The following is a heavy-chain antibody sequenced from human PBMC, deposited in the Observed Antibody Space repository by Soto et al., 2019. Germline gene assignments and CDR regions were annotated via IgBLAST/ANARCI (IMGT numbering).Heavy chain of an antibody. J-gene: IGHJ5*02. CDR2: INAGNGNT. CDR3: ARDFGVGYCSSTSCYGNWFDP. D-gene: IGHD2-2*03. CDR1: GYTFTSYA. V-gene: IGHV1-3*01. Sequence: GASVKVSCKASGYTFTSYAMHWVRQAPGQRLEWMGWINAGNGNTKYSQKFQGRVTITRDTSASTAYMELSSLRSEDTAVYYCARDFGVGYCSSTSCYGNWFDPWGRGTLVTVSS.